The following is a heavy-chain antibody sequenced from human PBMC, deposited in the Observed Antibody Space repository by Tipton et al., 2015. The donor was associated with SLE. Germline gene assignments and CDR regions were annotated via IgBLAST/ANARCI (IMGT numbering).Heavy chain of an antibody. D-gene: IGHD6-19*01. Sequence: GSLRLSCAASGFTFSSHWMHWVRQAPGKGLVWVARINGDGSSTTYADSVKGRFTISRDNAKKTQYLQMNSLRLEDTAVYYCARDRAVAGPDAFDIWGQGTMVTVSS. V-gene: IGHV3-74*01. CDR1: GFTFSSHW. J-gene: IGHJ3*02. CDR2: INGDGSST. CDR3: ARDRAVAGPDAFDI.